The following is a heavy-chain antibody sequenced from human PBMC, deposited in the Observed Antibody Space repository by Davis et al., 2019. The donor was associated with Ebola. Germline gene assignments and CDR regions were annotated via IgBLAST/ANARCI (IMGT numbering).Heavy chain of an antibody. J-gene: IGHJ4*02. CDR1: GFTFSNYD. Sequence: GESLKISCAASGFTFSNYDMSWVRQVPGKGLEWVSTISASEVHTHYSDSVKGRFTISRDNSKDTLYLQMNSLRAEDTATYYCARYCHYPDCSYFDCWGQGTMVAVSS. CDR3: ARYCHYPDCSYFDC. D-gene: IGHD2-15*01. V-gene: IGHV3-23*01. CDR2: ISASEVHT.